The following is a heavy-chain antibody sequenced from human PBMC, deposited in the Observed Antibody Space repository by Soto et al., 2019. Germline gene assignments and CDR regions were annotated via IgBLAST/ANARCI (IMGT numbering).Heavy chain of an antibody. Sequence: SETLSLTCAVSGYSISSGYYWGWIRQPPGKGLEWIGSIYHSGSTYYNPSLKSRVTISVDTSKNQFSLKLSSVTAADTAVYYCARVFMDSSEGYDAFDIWGQGTMVTVSS. D-gene: IGHD3-22*01. J-gene: IGHJ3*02. CDR3: ARVFMDSSEGYDAFDI. V-gene: IGHV4-38-2*01. CDR1: GYSISSGYY. CDR2: IYHSGST.